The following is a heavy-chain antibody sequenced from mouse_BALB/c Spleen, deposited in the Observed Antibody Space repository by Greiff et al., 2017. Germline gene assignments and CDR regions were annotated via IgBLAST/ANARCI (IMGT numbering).Heavy chain of an antibody. CDR1: GFTFSDYY. Sequence: DVKLQESGGGLVKPGGSLKLSCAASGFTFSDYYMYWVRQTPEKRLEWVATISDGGSYTYYPDSVKGRFTISRDNAKNNLYLQMSSLKSEDTAMYYCARDRGNAMDYWGQGTSVTVSS. J-gene: IGHJ4*01. D-gene: IGHD3-1*01. CDR3: ARDRGNAMDY. V-gene: IGHV5-4*02. CDR2: ISDGGSYT.